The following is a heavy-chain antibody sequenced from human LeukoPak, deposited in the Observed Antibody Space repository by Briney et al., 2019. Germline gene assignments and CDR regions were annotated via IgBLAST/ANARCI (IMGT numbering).Heavy chain of an antibody. J-gene: IGHJ4*02. D-gene: IGHD5-12*01. CDR2: IFHGGNT. CDR3: ARLSVAYDPYYFDF. CDR1: DYSISSGYF. V-gene: IGHV4-38-2*02. Sequence: SETLSLTCTVTDYSISSGYFWGWIRQPPGTGLEWIGMIFHGGNTYYNPSLESRVTLSKDTSKNQFSLRLTSMTAADTATYYCARLSVAYDPYYFDFWGQGTLVAVSS.